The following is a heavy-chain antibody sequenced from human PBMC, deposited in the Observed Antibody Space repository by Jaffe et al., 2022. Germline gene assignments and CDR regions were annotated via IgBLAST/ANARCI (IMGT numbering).Heavy chain of an antibody. CDR3: ARVFTGYSSSWGDYYYYYYMDV. J-gene: IGHJ6*03. CDR2: INHSGST. D-gene: IGHD6-13*01. V-gene: IGHV4-34*01. Sequence: QVQLQQWGAGLLKPSETLSLTCAVYGGSFSGYYWSWIRQPPGKGLEWIGEINHSGSTNYNPSLKSRVTISVDTSKNQFSLKLSSVTAADTAVYYCARVFTGYSSSWGDYYYYYYMDVWGKGTTVTVSS. CDR1: GGSFSGYY.